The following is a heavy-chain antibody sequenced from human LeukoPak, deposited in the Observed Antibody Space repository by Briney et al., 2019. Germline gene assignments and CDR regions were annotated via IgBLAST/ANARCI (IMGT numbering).Heavy chain of an antibody. CDR2: IYPGDSDS. J-gene: IGHJ5*02. V-gene: IGHV5-51*01. CDR1: GYSFTKYW. Sequence: GESLKISCKGSGYSFTKYWIAWVRQMPGKGLEWMGIIYPGDSDSRYGPSFQGQVTMSADKSISTAYLQWSSLKASDTAMYYCARGGREQQLVQVNWFDPWGQGTLVTVSS. CDR3: ARGGREQQLVQVNWFDP. D-gene: IGHD6-13*01.